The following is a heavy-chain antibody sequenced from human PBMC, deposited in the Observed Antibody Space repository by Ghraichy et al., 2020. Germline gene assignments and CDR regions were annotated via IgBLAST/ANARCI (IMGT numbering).Heavy chain of an antibody. CDR2: INWDDDK. Sequence: SGPTLVNPTQTLTLTCTFSGFSLRTSGMCVSWIRQPPGKALEWLARINWDDDKFYSRSLKTRLTISKDTSKNQVVLTMTNMDPVDTATYYCARISRNSWGYFHPWGQGALITVSS. CDR1: GFSLRTSGMC. J-gene: IGHJ1*01. CDR3: ARISRNSWGYFHP. V-gene: IGHV2-70*17. D-gene: IGHD6-13*01.